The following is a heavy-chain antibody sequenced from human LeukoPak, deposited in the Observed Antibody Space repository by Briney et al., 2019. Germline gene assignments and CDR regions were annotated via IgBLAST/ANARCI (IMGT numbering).Heavy chain of an antibody. CDR1: GFTFSSNA. D-gene: IGHD6-19*01. Sequence: GGSLRLSCAASGFTFSSNAMSWVRQAPRKGLEWVSGITGSGDNRYYIESVKGRFTISRDNSKNTLYLEMNSLRAEDTAVYYCAKYLAGGWYYIDCWGQGTLVIVSS. CDR2: ITGSGDNR. V-gene: IGHV3-23*01. CDR3: AKYLAGGWYYIDC. J-gene: IGHJ4*02.